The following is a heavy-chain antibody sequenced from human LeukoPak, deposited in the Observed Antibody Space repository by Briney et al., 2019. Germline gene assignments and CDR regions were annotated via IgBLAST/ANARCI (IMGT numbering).Heavy chain of an antibody. CDR1: GFTFSSYE. Sequence: GGSLRLSCAASGFTFSSYEMNWVRQAPGKGLEWVSYISSSGSTIYYADSVKGRFTISRDNAKNTLYLQMNSLRVEDTAVYYCANNVLWFGELFPTPFGYWGQGTLVTVSS. D-gene: IGHD3-10*01. CDR2: ISSSGSTI. J-gene: IGHJ4*02. CDR3: ANNVLWFGELFPTPFGY. V-gene: IGHV3-48*03.